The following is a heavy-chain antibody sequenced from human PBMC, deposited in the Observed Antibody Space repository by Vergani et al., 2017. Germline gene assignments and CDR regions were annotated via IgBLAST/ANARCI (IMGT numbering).Heavy chain of an antibody. V-gene: IGHV3-11*01. Sequence: VQLVESGGTLVKPGGSLRLSCAASGFNFAGAWMSWVRQAPGKGLEWVSYISSSGSTIYYADSVKGRFTISRDNAKNSLYLQMNSLRAEDTAVYYCARDRDSSGWYVFFSSPDYWGQGTLVTVSS. CDR1: GFNFAGAW. D-gene: IGHD6-19*01. J-gene: IGHJ4*02. CDR3: ARDRDSSGWYVFFSSPDY. CDR2: ISSSGSTI.